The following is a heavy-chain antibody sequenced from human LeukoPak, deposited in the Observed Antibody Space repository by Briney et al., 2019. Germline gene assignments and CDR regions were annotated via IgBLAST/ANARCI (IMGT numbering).Heavy chain of an antibody. Sequence: TSETLSLTCTVSGGSISSYYWSWIRQPPGKGLEWIGYIHYSGSTNYNPSLKSRVTISVDTSKNQFSLKLNSVTAADTAVYYCARIGGMATITAARQTDYWGQGTLVTVSS. CDR2: IHYSGST. V-gene: IGHV4-59*08. CDR1: GGSISSYY. D-gene: IGHD5-24*01. CDR3: ARIGGMATITAARQTDY. J-gene: IGHJ4*02.